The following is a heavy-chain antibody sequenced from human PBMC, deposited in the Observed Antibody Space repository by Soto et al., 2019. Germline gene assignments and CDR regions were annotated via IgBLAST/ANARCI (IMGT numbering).Heavy chain of an antibody. J-gene: IGHJ2*01. Sequence: GGSLRLSCASSGFTFSSYSMNWVRQAPGKGLEWVSSISSSSSYIYYADSVKGRFTISRDNAKNSLYLQMNSLRAEDTAVYYCARSPPGDYLDYWYFDLWGRGTLVTVSS. D-gene: IGHD4-17*01. CDR2: ISSSSSYI. V-gene: IGHV3-21*01. CDR1: GFTFSSYS. CDR3: ARSPPGDYLDYWYFDL.